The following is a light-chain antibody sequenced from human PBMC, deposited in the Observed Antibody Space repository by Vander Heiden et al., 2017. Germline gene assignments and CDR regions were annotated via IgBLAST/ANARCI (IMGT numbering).Light chain of an antibody. Sequence: DLQMTQSPSSLSASVGDRVTITCRASQSISTSLNWYQQKPGKAPKLLIYDASSLQGGVPSRFSGSGSGTDFTLTISSLQPEDFATYHCQQSYSIPPTFGQGTKLEIK. CDR3: QQSYSIPPT. CDR2: DAS. V-gene: IGKV1-39*01. J-gene: IGKJ2*01. CDR1: QSISTS.